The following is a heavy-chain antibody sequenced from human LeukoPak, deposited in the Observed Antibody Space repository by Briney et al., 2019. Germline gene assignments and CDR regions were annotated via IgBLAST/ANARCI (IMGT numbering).Heavy chain of an antibody. CDR3: ARDVEVGGYWNDGYYYYGMDV. V-gene: IGHV1-18*01. Sequence: ASVKVSCKASGYTFTSYGISWVRQAPGQGLEWMRWISAYNGNTNYAQKLQGRVTMTTDTSTSTAYMELRSLRSDDTAVYYCARDVEVGGYWNDGYYYYGMDVWSHGTTVTVSS. CDR2: ISAYNGNT. J-gene: IGHJ6*02. D-gene: IGHD1-1*01. CDR1: GYTFTSYG.